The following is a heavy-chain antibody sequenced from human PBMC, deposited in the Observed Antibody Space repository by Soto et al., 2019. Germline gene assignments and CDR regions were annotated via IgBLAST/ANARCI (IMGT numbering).Heavy chain of an antibody. CDR1: GGTFGSYA. CDR2: IIPITATA. V-gene: IGHV1-69*01. CDR3: ARSQGSSTSLEIYYYYSYGMDV. Sequence: QVQLVQSGAEVKKPGSSVKVSCKASGGTFGSYAISWVRQAPGQGLEWMGGIIPITATANYGQKFQGRVTITADESTSTASMQLSSLRSEDTAVYYCARSQGSSTSLEIYYYYSYGMDVWGQGTTVTGSS. J-gene: IGHJ6*02. D-gene: IGHD2-2*01.